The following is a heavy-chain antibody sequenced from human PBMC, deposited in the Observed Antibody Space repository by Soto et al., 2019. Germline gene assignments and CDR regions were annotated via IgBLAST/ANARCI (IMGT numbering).Heavy chain of an antibody. CDR2: ISHDGSNK. Sequence: QVQLVESGGGVVQPGRSLRLSCAASGFTFTTCGMHWVRQAPGKGLEWVALISHDGSNKYYAESVKGRFTISRDNSKNTLTLQINSLRAEDTAVYYCASNYYDFWSAYYDYYYLDVWGKGTTVTVSS. CDR1: GFTFTTCG. V-gene: IGHV3-30*03. CDR3: ASNYYDFWSAYYDYYYLDV. J-gene: IGHJ6*03. D-gene: IGHD3-3*01.